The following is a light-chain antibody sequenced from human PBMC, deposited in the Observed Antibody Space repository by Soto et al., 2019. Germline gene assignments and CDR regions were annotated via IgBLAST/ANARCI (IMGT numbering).Light chain of an antibody. CDR2: AVS. V-gene: IGKV1-39*01. Sequence: DIQMTQSPSSLSASVGDRVTITCRASQSISTYLNWYQQKPGKAPKFLIYAVSSLQTRVPSRFSGSGSGTDFTLTISSLQPEDFATYYCQQSYSTPLTVGGGTKVEIK. J-gene: IGKJ4*01. CDR3: QQSYSTPLT. CDR1: QSISTY.